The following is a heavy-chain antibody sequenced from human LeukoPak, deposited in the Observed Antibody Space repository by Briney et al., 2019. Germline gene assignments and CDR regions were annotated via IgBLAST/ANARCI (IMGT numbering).Heavy chain of an antibody. V-gene: IGHV3-23*01. CDR2: ISASGDRT. CDR1: GFTFSSYG. D-gene: IGHD3-10*01. CDR3: AKNGEVLSWFDP. J-gene: IGHJ5*02. Sequence: PGGSLRLSCAASGFTFSSYGMHWVRQAPGRGLEWVSAISASGDRTYYADSVKGRFTISRDNSKNTLYLQMNSLRAEDTAVYSCAKNGEVLSWFDPCGQGTLVTVSS.